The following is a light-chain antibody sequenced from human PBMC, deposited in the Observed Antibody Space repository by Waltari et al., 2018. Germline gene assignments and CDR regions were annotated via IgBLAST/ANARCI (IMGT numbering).Light chain of an antibody. CDR2: QDY. V-gene: IGLV3-1*01. J-gene: IGLJ2*01. CDR3: QAWDSIVV. Sequence: SYELTQPPSVSVSPGQTTTIPCSGDKLGNKFICWYQQKPGQSPVLVIYQDYKRPSGIPERFSGSNSGNTATLTISETQAMDEADYYCQAWDSIVVFGGGTKLTVL. CDR1: KLGNKF.